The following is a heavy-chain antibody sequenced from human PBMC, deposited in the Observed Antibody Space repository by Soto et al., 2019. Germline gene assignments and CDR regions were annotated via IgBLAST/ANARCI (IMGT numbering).Heavy chain of an antibody. D-gene: IGHD2-2*01. CDR1: GYTFTSYT. CDR3: ARYCSTVRCYGGFDY. CDR2: LNVGNSNT. Sequence: QVQLVQSGAEVKKPGASVKVSCKASGYTFTSYTLHWVRQAPGQRPEWMGRLNVGNSNTKYSQRFQGRVTFTWDTSATTANMDLSSLTTGDTAVYYCARYCSTVRCYGGFDYWGQGTLVTVSS. V-gene: IGHV1-3*01. J-gene: IGHJ4*02.